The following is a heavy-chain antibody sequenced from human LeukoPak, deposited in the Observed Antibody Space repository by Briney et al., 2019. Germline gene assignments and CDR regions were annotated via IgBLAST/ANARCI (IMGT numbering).Heavy chain of an antibody. CDR2: IYYSGST. J-gene: IGHJ4*02. CDR1: GGSISSYY. Sequence: PSETLSLTCTVSGGSISSYYWSWIRQPPGKGLKWIGYIYYSGSTNYNPSLKSRVTISVDTSKNQFSLKLSSVTAADTAVYYCARGYPYGSYVDYWGQGTLVTVSS. D-gene: IGHD1-26*01. CDR3: ARGYPYGSYVDY. V-gene: IGHV4-59*01.